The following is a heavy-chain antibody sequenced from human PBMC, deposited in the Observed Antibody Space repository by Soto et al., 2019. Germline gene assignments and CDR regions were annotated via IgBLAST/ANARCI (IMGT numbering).Heavy chain of an antibody. D-gene: IGHD5-18*01. CDR3: ARNEVYESSKRDTAMVTPLDY. CDR1: GDSVSSNSAA. CDR2: TYYRSKWYN. J-gene: IGHJ4*01. V-gene: IGHV6-1*01. Sequence: SQTLSLTCAISGDSVSSNSAAWNWIRQSPSRGLEWLGRTYYRSKWYNDYAVSVKSRITINPDTSKNQFSLQLNSVTPEDTAVYYCARNEVYESSKRDTAMVTPLDYGGQGTLVTASS.